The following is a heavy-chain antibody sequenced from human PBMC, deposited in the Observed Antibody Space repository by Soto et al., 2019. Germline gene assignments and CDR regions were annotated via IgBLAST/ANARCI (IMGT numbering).Heavy chain of an antibody. V-gene: IGHV3-7*01. Sequence: QAGGSLRLSCAVSEFNVMSYWMSWVRQAPGKGLEWVASIKEDGSEIYYLQSVRGRFTISRDSAGNALHLAMNYLSAEDTGVYFCARDIGFDYVNWGQGTLVTVYS. CDR1: EFNVMSYW. CDR2: IKEDGSEI. J-gene: IGHJ4*02. D-gene: IGHD3-16*01. CDR3: ARDIGFDYVN.